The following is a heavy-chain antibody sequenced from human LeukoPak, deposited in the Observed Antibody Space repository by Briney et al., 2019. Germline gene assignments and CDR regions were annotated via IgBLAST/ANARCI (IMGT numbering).Heavy chain of an antibody. CDR3: ARHLPYGSGSYYPLGHEYFDY. Sequence: SETLSLTCTVSGYSISSGYYWGWIRQPPGKGLEWIGSIYHSGSTYYNPSLKSRVTISVDTSKNQFSLKLSSVTAADTAVYYCARHLPYGSGSYYPLGHEYFDYWGQGTLVTVSS. CDR2: IYHSGST. V-gene: IGHV4-38-2*02. CDR1: GYSISSGYY. D-gene: IGHD3-10*01. J-gene: IGHJ4*02.